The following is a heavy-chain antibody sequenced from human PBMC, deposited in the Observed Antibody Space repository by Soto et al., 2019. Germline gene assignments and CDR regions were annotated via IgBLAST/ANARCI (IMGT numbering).Heavy chain of an antibody. J-gene: IGHJ6*03. Sequence: QVQLQEPGPGLVKPSQTLSLTCTVSGGSISSGGYYWSWIRQHPGKGLEWIGYIYYSGSTYYNPSLKSRVTITVDTSKNQFSLKLSSVTAADTAVYYCARHLGRMDIWAKYYYDYFMDVWGKGTTVTVSS. D-gene: IGHD7-27*01. CDR2: IYYSGST. CDR3: ARHLGRMDIWAKYYYDYFMDV. V-gene: IGHV4-31*03. CDR1: GGSISSGGYY.